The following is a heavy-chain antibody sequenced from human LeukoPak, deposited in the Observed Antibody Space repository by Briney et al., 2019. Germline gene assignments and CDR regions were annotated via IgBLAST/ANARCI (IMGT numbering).Heavy chain of an antibody. CDR1: GFTFSSYA. Sequence: GGSLRLSCAASGFTFSSYAMTWVRQAPGKGLGWVSALSGSGGSTYYADSVKGRFTISRDNSKNTVYLQMSSLRAEDTAVYYCAKEDRPNYYGSAMGWGQGTLVTVSS. CDR3: AKEDRPNYYGSAMG. V-gene: IGHV3-23*01. CDR2: LSGSGGST. J-gene: IGHJ1*01. D-gene: IGHD3-10*01.